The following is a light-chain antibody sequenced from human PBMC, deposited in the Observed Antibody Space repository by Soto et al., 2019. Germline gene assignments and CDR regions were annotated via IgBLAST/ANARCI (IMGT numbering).Light chain of an antibody. CDR3: QQYGSSGT. V-gene: IGKV3-20*01. CDR1: QSVGSS. J-gene: IGKJ1*01. Sequence: EIVLTQSPGTLSLSPGERATLSCRASQSVGSSLAWYQQKPGQAPRLLIYGASNRATGLPDRFSGSGSGTDFPLTISRLEPEDFAVYYCQQYGSSGTFGQGTKEDI. CDR2: GAS.